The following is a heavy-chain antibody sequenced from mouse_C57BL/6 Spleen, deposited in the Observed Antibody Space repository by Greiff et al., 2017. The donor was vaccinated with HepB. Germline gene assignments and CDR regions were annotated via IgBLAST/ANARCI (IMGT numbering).Heavy chain of an antibody. CDR1: GYAFSSSW. Sequence: AQLQESGPELVKPGASVKISCKASGYAFSSSWMNWVKQRPGKGLEWIGRIYPGDGDTNYNGKFKGKATLTADKSSSTAYMQLSSLTSEDSAVYFCATLLRGYFDYWGQGTTLTVSS. CDR3: ATLLRGYFDY. J-gene: IGHJ2*01. V-gene: IGHV1-82*01. CDR2: IYPGDGDT. D-gene: IGHD1-1*01.